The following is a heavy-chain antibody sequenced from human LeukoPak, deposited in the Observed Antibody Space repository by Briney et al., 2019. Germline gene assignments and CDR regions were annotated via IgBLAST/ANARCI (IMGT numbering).Heavy chain of an antibody. CDR3: ARVLLSNYDFWSGYSNWFDP. J-gene: IGHJ5*02. D-gene: IGHD3-3*01. CDR1: GGSISSSSYY. CDR2: IYYSGST. V-gene: IGHV4-39*07. Sequence: SETLSLTCTVSGGSISSSSYYWGWIRQPPGKGLEWIGSIYYSGSTNYNPSLKSRVTISVDTSKNQFSLKLSSVTAADTAVYYCARVLLSNYDFWSGYSNWFDPWGQGTLVTVSS.